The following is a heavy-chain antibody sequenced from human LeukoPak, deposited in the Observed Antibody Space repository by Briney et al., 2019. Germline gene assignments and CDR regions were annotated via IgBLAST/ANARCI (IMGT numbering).Heavy chain of an antibody. Sequence: PGGSLRLSCAASGFTVSSNYMSWVRQAPGKGLEWVSVIYSGGSTYYADSVKGRFTISRDNAKNTLYLQMNSLRAEDTAVYYCARGPHITMIVVVRNWFDPWGQGTLVTVSS. CDR3: ARGPHITMIVVVRNWFDP. V-gene: IGHV3-66*01. CDR2: IYSGGST. D-gene: IGHD3-22*01. CDR1: GFTVSSNY. J-gene: IGHJ5*02.